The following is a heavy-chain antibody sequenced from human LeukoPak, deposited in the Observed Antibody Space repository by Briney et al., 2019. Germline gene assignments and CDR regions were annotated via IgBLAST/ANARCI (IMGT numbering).Heavy chain of an antibody. CDR3: ARGPPFDY. Sequence: SETLSLTCNVSGDSISSEYWSWIRQPPGKSLEWVGYIYTGGITNYNPSLKSRVTISVDTSKNRFSLRLTSVTAADTAMYYCARGPPFDYWGQGTLVAVSS. J-gene: IGHJ4*02. CDR1: GDSISSEY. CDR2: IYTGGIT. V-gene: IGHV4-4*09.